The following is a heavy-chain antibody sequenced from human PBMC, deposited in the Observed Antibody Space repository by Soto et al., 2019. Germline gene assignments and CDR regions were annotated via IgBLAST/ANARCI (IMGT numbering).Heavy chain of an antibody. Sequence: EVQLLESGGDLVQPGGSLRLSCAASGFTFSSYAMSWVRQAPGKGLEWVSTISGRGDDTYYTDSVKGRFTISRDNSKNTLYVHMNSLRAEDTAVYYCARPQPTYSSSYFAYWGQGTLVTVSS. CDR2: ISGRGDDT. CDR3: ARPQPTYSSSYFAY. V-gene: IGHV3-23*01. D-gene: IGHD3-22*01. CDR1: GFTFSSYA. J-gene: IGHJ4*02.